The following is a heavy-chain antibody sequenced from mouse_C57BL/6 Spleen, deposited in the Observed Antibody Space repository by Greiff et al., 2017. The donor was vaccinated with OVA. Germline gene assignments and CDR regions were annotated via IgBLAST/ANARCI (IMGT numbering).Heavy chain of an antibody. Sequence: VQLQQPGAELVMPGASVKLSCKASGYTFTSYWMHWVKQRPGQGLEWIGEIDPSDSYTNYNQKFKGKSTLTVDKSSSTAYMQLSSLTSEDSAVYYCASTAQAGGFAYWGQGTLVTVSA. CDR3: ASTAQAGGFAY. CDR2: IDPSDSYT. D-gene: IGHD3-2*02. CDR1: GYTFTSYW. V-gene: IGHV1-69*01. J-gene: IGHJ3*01.